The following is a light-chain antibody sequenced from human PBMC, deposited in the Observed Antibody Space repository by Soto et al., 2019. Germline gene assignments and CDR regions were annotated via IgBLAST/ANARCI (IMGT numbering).Light chain of an antibody. CDR2: GAS. CDR1: QSVSSN. CDR3: QQYGSSPGT. Sequence: EIVMTQSPATLSVSPGERATLSCRASQSVSSNLAWYQQKPGQAPRLLIYGASTRATGIPARFSGSGSGTEFTLTISSLQSEDFAAYYCQQYGSSPGTFGQGTKVDIK. J-gene: IGKJ1*01. V-gene: IGKV3D-15*01.